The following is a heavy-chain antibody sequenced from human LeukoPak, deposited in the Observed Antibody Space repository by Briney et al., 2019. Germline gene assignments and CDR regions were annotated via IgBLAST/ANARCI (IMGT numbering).Heavy chain of an antibody. J-gene: IGHJ4*02. CDR3: ARDPGIAAAGTPFFDY. D-gene: IGHD6-13*01. CDR1: GYTFTSYG. CDR2: ISAYNGNT. Sequence: ASVKVSCKASGYTFTSYGISWVRQAPGQGLEWMGWISAYNGNTNYAQKFQGRVTMTRDTSISTAYMELSRLRSDDTAMYYCARDPGIAAAGTPFFDYWGQGTLVTVSS. V-gene: IGHV1-18*01.